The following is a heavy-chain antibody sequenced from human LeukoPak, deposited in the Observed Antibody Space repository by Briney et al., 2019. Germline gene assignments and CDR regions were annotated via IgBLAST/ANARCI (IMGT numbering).Heavy chain of an antibody. CDR2: IYYSGST. CDR3: ARGDGYNRGFDP. CDR1: GGSISSYY. V-gene: IGHV4-59*01. D-gene: IGHD5-24*01. Sequence: SETLSLTCTVSGGSISSYYWSWIRQPPGKGLEWIGYIYYSGSTNYNPSLKSRVTISVDTSKNQFSLKLSSVTAADTAVYYCARGDGYNRGFDPWGQGSLVTVSS. J-gene: IGHJ5*02.